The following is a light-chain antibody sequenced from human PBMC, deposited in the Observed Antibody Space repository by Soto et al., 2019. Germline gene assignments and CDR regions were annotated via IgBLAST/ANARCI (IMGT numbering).Light chain of an antibody. CDR3: SSYTSSSTLVV. CDR1: SSDVGGYNS. V-gene: IGLV2-14*01. Sequence: QSVLTQPASVSGSPGQSITISCTATSSDVGGYNSVSWYQQHPGTAPKLIIYEVTNRPSGVSNRFSGSKSGNTASLIISGLQAEDEADYYCSSYTSSSTLVVFGGGTKLTVL. CDR2: EVT. J-gene: IGLJ2*01.